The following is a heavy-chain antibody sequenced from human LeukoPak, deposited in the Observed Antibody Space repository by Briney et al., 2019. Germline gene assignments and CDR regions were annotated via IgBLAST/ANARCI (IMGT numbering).Heavy chain of an antibody. V-gene: IGHV3-23*01. J-gene: IGHJ4*02. Sequence: GGSLRLSCAASGFTFNTYTMNWVRQAPGKGLEWVSAISGRGDGTYYADFVKGRFTISRDNSKDTLFLQMNSLRVEDTATYYCAKGTERYREVSSFDSWGRGTLVAVSS. CDR3: AKGTERYREVSSFDS. CDR2: ISGRGDGT. D-gene: IGHD3-10*01. CDR1: GFTFNTYT.